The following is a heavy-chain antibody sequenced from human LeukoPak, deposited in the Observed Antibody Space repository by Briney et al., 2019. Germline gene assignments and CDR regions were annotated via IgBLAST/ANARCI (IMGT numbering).Heavy chain of an antibody. CDR1: GFTFSSYA. Sequence: QAGGSLRLSCSASGFTFSSYAMHWVRQAPGKGLEYVSAINSNGGSTYYADSVKGRFTISRDNSKNTLYLQMNSLRADDTAVYYCATWSYSSGVDYWGQGTLVTVSS. CDR2: INSNGGST. V-gene: IGHV3-64*04. CDR3: ATWSYSSGVDY. D-gene: IGHD6-19*01. J-gene: IGHJ4*02.